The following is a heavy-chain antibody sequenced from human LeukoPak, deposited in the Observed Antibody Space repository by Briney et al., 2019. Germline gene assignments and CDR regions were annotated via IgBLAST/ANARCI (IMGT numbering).Heavy chain of an antibody. J-gene: IGHJ4*02. CDR2: ISSSSSYI. CDR3: ARAEDYVWGSYRTSFSFDY. D-gene: IGHD3-16*02. V-gene: IGHV3-21*01. CDR1: GFTFSSYA. Sequence: PGGSLRLSCAASGFTFSSYAMSWVRQAPGKGLEWVSSISSSSSYIYYADSVKGRFTISRDNAKNSLYLQMNSLRAEDTAVYYCARAEDYVWGSYRTSFSFDYWGQGTLVTVSS.